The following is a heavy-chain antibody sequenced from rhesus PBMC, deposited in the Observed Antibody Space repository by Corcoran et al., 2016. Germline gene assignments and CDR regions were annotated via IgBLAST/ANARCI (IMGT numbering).Heavy chain of an antibody. Sequence: DVQLVESGGGLVKPGGSLRLSCVASGLTFSSYEMHWVRKAPGKGLEWVAIISESGGTIYNADSVKGRFTISRYNSKNSLFLQMNSLGAEDTAVYDCTSGYSGSWNSLPWGQGVLVTVSS. CDR1: GLTFSSYE. CDR3: TSGYSGSWNSLP. D-gene: IGHD6-25*01. J-gene: IGHJ4*01. V-gene: IGHV3-100*02. CDR2: ISESGGTI.